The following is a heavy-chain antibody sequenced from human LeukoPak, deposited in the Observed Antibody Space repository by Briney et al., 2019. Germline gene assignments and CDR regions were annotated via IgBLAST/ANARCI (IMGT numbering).Heavy chain of an antibody. V-gene: IGHV4-34*01. CDR1: GGSFSGYY. D-gene: IGHD3-16*01. Sequence: SETLSLTCAVYGGSFSGYYWSWIRQPPGKGLEWIGEINHSGSTNYNPSLKSRVTISVDTSKNQFSLKLSSVTAADTAVYYCAGGPLGAWGFDPWGQGTLVTVSS. CDR3: AGGPLGAWGFDP. CDR2: INHSGST. J-gene: IGHJ5*02.